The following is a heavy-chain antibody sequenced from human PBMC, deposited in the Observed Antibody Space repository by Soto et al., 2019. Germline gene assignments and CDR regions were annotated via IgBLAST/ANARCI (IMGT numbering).Heavy chain of an antibody. Sequence: QVQLVQSGAEVKKPGSSVKVSCKASGRTFSSYTISWVRQAPGQRLEWMGRIIPILDIANYAQKFQGRVTITADKSTITAYMELSSLTSEDTAVYYCATDPGAYSSGWYDYWGQGTLVTVSS. CDR3: ATDPGAYSSGWYDY. CDR2: IIPILDIA. J-gene: IGHJ4*02. D-gene: IGHD6-19*01. CDR1: GRTFSSYT. V-gene: IGHV1-69*08.